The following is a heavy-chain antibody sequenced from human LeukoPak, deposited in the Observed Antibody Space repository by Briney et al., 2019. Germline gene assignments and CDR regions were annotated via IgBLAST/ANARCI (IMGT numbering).Heavy chain of an antibody. CDR2: IKQDGSEK. CDR1: GFTFSSYW. J-gene: IGHJ6*03. Sequence: PGGSLRLSCAASGFTFSSYWMSWVRQAPGKGLEWVANIKQDGSEKYYVDSVKGRFTISRDNAKNSLCLQMNSLRAEDTAVYYCARAKSSGWPPYYYYMDVWGKGTTVTVSS. D-gene: IGHD6-19*01. CDR3: ARAKSSGWPPYYYYMDV. V-gene: IGHV3-7*01.